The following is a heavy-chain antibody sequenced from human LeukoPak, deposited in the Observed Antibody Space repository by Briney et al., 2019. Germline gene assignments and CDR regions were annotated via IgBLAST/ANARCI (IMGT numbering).Heavy chain of an antibody. D-gene: IGHD6-6*01. CDR3: ARDRQSSRCFDY. CDR2: IWYDGSNK. CDR1: GFTFSSYG. V-gene: IGHV3-33*01. Sequence: GGSLRLSCAASGFTFSSYGMHWVRQAPGKGLEWVAVIWYDGSNKYYADSVKGRFTISRDNSKNTLYLQMNSLRAEDTAVYYCARDRQSSRCFDYWGQGTLVTVSS. J-gene: IGHJ4*02.